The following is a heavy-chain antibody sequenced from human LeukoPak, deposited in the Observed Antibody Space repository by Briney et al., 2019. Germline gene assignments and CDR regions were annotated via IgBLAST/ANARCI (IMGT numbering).Heavy chain of an antibody. Sequence: GASVKVSCKASGGTFSSYAISWVRQAPGQGLEWMGRIIPILGIANYAQKFQGRVTITADKSTSTAYMELSSLRSEDTAVYYCARDNLTGELPPTFDYWGQGTLVTVSS. CDR3: ARDNLTGELPPTFDY. D-gene: IGHD1-26*01. CDR1: GGTFSSYA. V-gene: IGHV1-69*04. J-gene: IGHJ4*02. CDR2: IIPILGIA.